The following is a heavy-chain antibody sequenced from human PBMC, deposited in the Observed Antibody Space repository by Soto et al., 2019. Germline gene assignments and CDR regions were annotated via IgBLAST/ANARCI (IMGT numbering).Heavy chain of an antibody. CDR3: AIDLGIGSGAFDI. D-gene: IGHD2-2*03. J-gene: IGHJ3*02. Sequence: QMQLQESGPGLVKPSETLSLTCKVSGDSISDYSWGWIRQSPGHALEWIGNIYISGTTDNNPTLRNRTTISIDTSNNQFSLTLKSVTAADTAVYYCAIDLGIGSGAFDIWGPGTVVTVSS. V-gene: IGHV4-59*01. CDR1: GDSISDYS. CDR2: IYISGTT.